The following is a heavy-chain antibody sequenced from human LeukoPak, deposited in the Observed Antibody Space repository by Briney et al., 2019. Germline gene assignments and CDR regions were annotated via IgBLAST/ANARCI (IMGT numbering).Heavy chain of an antibody. CDR1: GGTFSSYA. J-gene: IGHJ4*02. CDR3: ARSLRAYYDYVWGSYRFDY. D-gene: IGHD3-16*02. Sequence: SVKVSCKASGGTFSSYAISWVRQAPGQGLEWMGRIIPIFGTANYAQKFQGRVTITTDESTSAAYMELSSLRSEDTAVYYCARSLRAYYDYVWGSYRFDYWGQGTLVTVSS. CDR2: IIPIFGTA. V-gene: IGHV1-69*05.